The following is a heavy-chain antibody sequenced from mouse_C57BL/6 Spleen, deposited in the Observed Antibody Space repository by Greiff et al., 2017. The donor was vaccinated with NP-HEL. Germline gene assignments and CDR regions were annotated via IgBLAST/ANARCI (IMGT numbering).Heavy chain of an antibody. CDR2: IYPRSGNT. Sequence: QVQLKQSGAELARPGASVKLSCKASGYTFTSYGISWVKQRTGQGLEWIGEIYPRSGNTYYNEKFKGKATLTADKSSSTAYMELRSLTSEDSAVYFCARDDYDYDGGYYYAMDYWGQGTSVTVSS. CDR3: ARDDYDYDGGYYYAMDY. V-gene: IGHV1-81*01. D-gene: IGHD2-4*01. CDR1: GYTFTSYG. J-gene: IGHJ4*01.